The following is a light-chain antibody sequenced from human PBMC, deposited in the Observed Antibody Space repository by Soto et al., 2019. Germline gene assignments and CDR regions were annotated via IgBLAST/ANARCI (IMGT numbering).Light chain of an antibody. Sequence: EIVLTQSPGTLSLSPGERASLSSRARPNIRGIYLAWYQQKHGQAPRLLIYGSSYRATGIPDRFSGSGSGTDFTLTISGLEPEDVALYYCQNYTDSSITFGQGTRLEIK. CDR1: PNIRGIY. CDR3: QNYTDSSIT. V-gene: IGKV3-20*01. CDR2: GSS. J-gene: IGKJ5*01.